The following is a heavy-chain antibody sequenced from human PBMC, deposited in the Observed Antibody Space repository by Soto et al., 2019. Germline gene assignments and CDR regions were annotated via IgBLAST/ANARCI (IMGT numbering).Heavy chain of an antibody. D-gene: IGHD5-12*01. V-gene: IGHV3-48*02. CDR3: ARGGDGYQEWYFDV. CDR2: ISSSSSTI. Sequence: EVQLVESGGGLVQPGGSLRLSCAASGFTFSSYSMNWVRQAPGKGLEWVSYISSSSSTIYYADSVKGRFTISRDNAKNSRYLQMNSRRDEDTAVYYCARGGDGYQEWYFDVWGRGTLVTVSS. J-gene: IGHJ2*01. CDR1: GFTFSSYS.